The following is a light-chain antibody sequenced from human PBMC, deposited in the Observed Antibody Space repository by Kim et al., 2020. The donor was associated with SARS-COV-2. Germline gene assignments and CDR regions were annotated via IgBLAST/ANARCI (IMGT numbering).Light chain of an antibody. CDR1: QSVSATY. Sequence: SPGERATLSCRATQSVSATYLAWYQHKRGQAPRLLIYSASTRATGIPDRFTGRGSGTDFTLTISRLEPEDFAVYYCQQYDILPRTFGQGTKVDIK. J-gene: IGKJ1*01. CDR3: QQYDILPRT. CDR2: SAS. V-gene: IGKV3-20*01.